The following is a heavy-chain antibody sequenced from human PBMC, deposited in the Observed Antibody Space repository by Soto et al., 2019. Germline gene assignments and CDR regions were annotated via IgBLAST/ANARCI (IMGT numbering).Heavy chain of an antibody. D-gene: IGHD2-2*01. J-gene: IGHJ6*02. CDR1: GFTFSAYY. CDR3: ARSLLDEYSSSWRSAYYCIDV. V-gene: IGHV1-2*02. Sequence: ASVKVSCKASGFTFSAYYIYWVRQAPGQGLEWIGWINPNSGGTNNAQKFQGRVTMTRDTSTSTVYMELSALISDDTAVYFCARSLLDEYSSSWRSAYYCIDVWGQGTTVTVS. CDR2: INPNSGGT.